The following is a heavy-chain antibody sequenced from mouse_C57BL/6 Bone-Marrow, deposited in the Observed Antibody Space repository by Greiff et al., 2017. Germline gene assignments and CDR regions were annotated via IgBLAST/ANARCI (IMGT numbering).Heavy chain of an antibody. CDR1: GYAFSSSW. CDR2: IYPGDGGT. D-gene: IGHD2-2*01. Sequence: VQLVESGPELVKPGASVKISCKASGYAFSSSWMNWVKQRPGKGLEWIGRIYPGDGGTNYNGKFKGKATLTADKSSSTAYMQLSSLTSEDSAVYFCARKGYPHWYFDVWGTGTTVTVSS. J-gene: IGHJ1*03. CDR3: ARKGYPHWYFDV. V-gene: IGHV1-82*01.